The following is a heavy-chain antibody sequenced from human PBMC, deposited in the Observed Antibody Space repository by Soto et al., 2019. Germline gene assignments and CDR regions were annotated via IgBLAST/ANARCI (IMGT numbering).Heavy chain of an antibody. Sequence: SETLSLTCAVYGGSFSGYSLSWIRQPTGKGLEWIGEINHSGSTNYNPSLKSRVTISVDTSKNQFSLKLSSVTAADKAVYYCAREPSGTMVRGVIITVRWFDPWGQGTLVTVSS. CDR1: GGSFSGYS. CDR2: INHSGST. J-gene: IGHJ5*02. D-gene: IGHD3-10*01. CDR3: AREPSGTMVRGVIITVRWFDP. V-gene: IGHV4-34*01.